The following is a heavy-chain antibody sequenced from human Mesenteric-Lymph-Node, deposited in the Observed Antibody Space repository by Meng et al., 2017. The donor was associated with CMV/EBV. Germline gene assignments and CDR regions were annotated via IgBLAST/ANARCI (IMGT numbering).Heavy chain of an antibody. J-gene: IGHJ4*02. Sequence: SGYIFTDYSMHWVRQAPGQGLEWMGYSNPQSGDTNYAQKFQDRVTMTWDTSISTAYLDLNSLRSGDTAVYYCARGSIGGPRSSWYDYWGQGTLVTVSS. CDR1: GYIFTDYS. V-gene: IGHV1-2*02. D-gene: IGHD6-13*01. CDR3: ARGSIGGPRSSWYDY. CDR2: SNPQSGDT.